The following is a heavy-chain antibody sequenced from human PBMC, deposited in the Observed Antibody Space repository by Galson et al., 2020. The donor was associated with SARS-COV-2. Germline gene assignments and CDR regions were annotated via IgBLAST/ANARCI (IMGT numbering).Heavy chain of an antibody. CDR1: GFTFSSYG. CDR2: ISYDGSNK. J-gene: IGHJ4*01. Sequence: GRSLRLSCAASGFTFSSYGMHWVRQAPGKGLEWVAVISYDGSNKYYADSVKGRFTISRDNSKNTPYLHMNSLRAEDTAVYYCAKAISFIAAAGTDYWGQGTLVTVSS. CDR3: AKAISFIAAAGTDY. V-gene: IGHV3-30*18. D-gene: IGHD6-13*01.